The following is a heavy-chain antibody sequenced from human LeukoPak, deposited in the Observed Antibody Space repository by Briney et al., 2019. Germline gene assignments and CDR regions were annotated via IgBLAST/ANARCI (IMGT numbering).Heavy chain of an antibody. J-gene: IGHJ4*02. CDR1: GFTFDDYA. D-gene: IGHD3-10*01. CDR2: ISWNSGSI. V-gene: IGHV3-9*03. CDR3: AKEAPYGSGSYYPSYFDY. Sequence: GRSLRLSCAASGFTFDDYAMHWVRQAPGKGLERVSGISWNSGSIGYADSVKGRFTISRDNAKNSLYLQMNSLRAEDMALYYCAKEAPYGSGSYYPSYFDYWGQGTLVTVSS.